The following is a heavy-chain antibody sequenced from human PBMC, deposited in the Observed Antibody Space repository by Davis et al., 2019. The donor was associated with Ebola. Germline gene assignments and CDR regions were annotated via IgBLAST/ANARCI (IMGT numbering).Heavy chain of an antibody. Sequence: PGESLKISCAASGFTFSSYSMNWVRQAPGKGLEWVSSISSSSSYIYYADSVKGRFTISRDNAKNSLYLQMNSLRAEDTAVYYCARDYGTMIVVVMTDWGQGTLVTVSS. CDR3: ARDYGTMIVVVMTD. CDR1: GFTFSSYS. D-gene: IGHD3-22*01. V-gene: IGHV3-21*01. J-gene: IGHJ4*02. CDR2: ISSSSSYI.